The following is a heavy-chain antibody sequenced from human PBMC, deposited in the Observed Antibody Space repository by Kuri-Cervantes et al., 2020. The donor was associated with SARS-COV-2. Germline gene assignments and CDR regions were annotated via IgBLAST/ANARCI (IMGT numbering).Heavy chain of an antibody. Sequence: GGSLRLSCAASGFTFSNYAMSWVRQAPGKGLEWVSGLGGSGDVTHYADSVKGRFTISRDNSKNTLYLQMNSLRAEDTAIYYCAKLFGVVVAGTLDYWGQGALVTVSS. J-gene: IGHJ4*02. CDR3: AKLFGVVVAGTLDY. CDR2: LGGSGDVT. CDR1: GFTFSNYA. D-gene: IGHD2-15*01. V-gene: IGHV3-23*01.